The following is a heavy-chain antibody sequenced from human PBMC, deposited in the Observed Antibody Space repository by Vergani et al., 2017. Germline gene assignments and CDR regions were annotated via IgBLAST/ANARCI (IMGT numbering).Heavy chain of an antibody. V-gene: IGHV4-34*01. CDR1: GGSFSGYY. CDR2: INHSGST. D-gene: IGHD2-15*01. J-gene: IGHJ4*02. CDR3: ARVVVVAGMGIDY. Sequence: QVQLQQWGAGLLKPSETLSLTCAVYGGSFSGYYWSWIRQPPGKGLEWVGEINHSGSTNYNPSLKSLVTISVDTSKNQFSLKLSSVTAADTAVYYCARVVVVAGMGIDYWGQGTLVTVSS.